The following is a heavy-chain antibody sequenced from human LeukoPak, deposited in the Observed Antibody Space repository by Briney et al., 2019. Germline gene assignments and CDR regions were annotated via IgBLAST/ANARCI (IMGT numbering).Heavy chain of an antibody. CDR1: GFTVSRNY. D-gene: IGHD5-18*01. Sequence: TGGSLRLSCEASGFTVSRNYMNWVRQAPGKGLEWVSLIYNTGGTYYADSVKGRFTISRDKSKNTLFLQMNSLRVDDTAVYYCATEGDTAGAFDTWDQGTMVTVSS. CDR2: IYNTGGT. CDR3: ATEGDTAGAFDT. J-gene: IGHJ3*02. V-gene: IGHV3-53*01.